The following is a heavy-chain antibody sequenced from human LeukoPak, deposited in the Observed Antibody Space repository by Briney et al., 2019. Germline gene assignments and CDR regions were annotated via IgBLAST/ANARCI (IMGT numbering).Heavy chain of an antibody. CDR3: TTIRPGY. J-gene: IGHJ4*02. CDR2: IKDGGTTT. V-gene: IGHV3-74*01. Sequence: AGGSLRLSCAASGFTFSSYWIHWVRQVPGKGLVRVSRIKDGGTTTDYADSVKGRFSISRDDAKNTLYLQMNSLRAEDTAVYYCTTIRPGYWGQGTLVTVSP. D-gene: IGHD5-12*01. CDR1: GFTFSSYW.